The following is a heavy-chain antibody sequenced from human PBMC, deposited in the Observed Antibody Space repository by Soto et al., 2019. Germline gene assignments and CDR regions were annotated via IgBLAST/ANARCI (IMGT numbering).Heavy chain of an antibody. CDR2: IYPGDSDT. D-gene: IGHD5-18*01. Sequence: PGESLKISCKGSGYSFSNYWINWLRQMPGKGLEWMGIIYPGDSDTKYSPSFQGQVTISADKSISTAYLQWSSLKASDTAIYYCARHETASLYHYYYGMDVWGQGTTVTVSS. J-gene: IGHJ6*02. CDR1: GYSFSNYW. V-gene: IGHV5-51*01. CDR3: ARHETASLYHYYYGMDV.